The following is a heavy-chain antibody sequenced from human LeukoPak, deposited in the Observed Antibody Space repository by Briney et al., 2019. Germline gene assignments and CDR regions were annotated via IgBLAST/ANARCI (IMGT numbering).Heavy chain of an antibody. V-gene: IGHV3-23*01. J-gene: IGHJ4*02. CDR3: AKGHLRYCSGDQDY. CDR2: ISGSGGST. Sequence: PGGSLRLSCAASGFTFSSYAMSWVRQAPGKGLEWVSAISGSGGSTYYADSVKGRFTISRDNSKNTLYLQMNSLRAEDTAVYYCAKGHLRYCSGDQDYWGQRTLVTVSS. CDR1: GFTFSSYA. D-gene: IGHD2-15*01.